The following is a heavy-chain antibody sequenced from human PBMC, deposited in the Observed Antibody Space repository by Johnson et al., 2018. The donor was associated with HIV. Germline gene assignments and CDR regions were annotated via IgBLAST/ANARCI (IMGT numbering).Heavy chain of an antibody. V-gene: IGHV3-66*01. Sequence: VQLVESGGGLVQPGGSLRLSCAASGFTVSSNYMSWVRQAPGKGLEWVSVIYSGGSTYYADSVKGRFTISRDNSKNTLYLQMNSLRAEDTALYYCARDISSGYHAFDIWGQGTMVTVSS. D-gene: IGHD3-22*01. J-gene: IGHJ3*02. CDR2: IYSGGST. CDR3: ARDISSGYHAFDI. CDR1: GFTVSSNY.